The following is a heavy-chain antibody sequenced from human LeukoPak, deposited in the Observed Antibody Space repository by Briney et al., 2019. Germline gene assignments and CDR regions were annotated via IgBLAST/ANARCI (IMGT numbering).Heavy chain of an antibody. CDR1: GASTSDKD. J-gene: IGHJ4*02. D-gene: IGHD6-19*01. CDR2: IYNGRNT. V-gene: IGHV4-59*08. CDR3: AQTTGWPGFDF. Sequence: PSETLSLTCSASGASTSDKDWSWLRQSPGRTLEWIGHIYNGRNTKYNPSLTSRVTISVDTSKNQFSLSLTSVTAADTAMYYCAQTTGWPGFDFWGPGALVTVSS.